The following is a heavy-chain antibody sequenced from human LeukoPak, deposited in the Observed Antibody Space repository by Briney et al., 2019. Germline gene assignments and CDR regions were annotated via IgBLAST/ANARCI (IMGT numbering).Heavy chain of an antibody. CDR2: IYYSGST. D-gene: IGHD3-22*01. V-gene: IGHV4-39*01. CDR3: ARYCDSSGYSFDY. Sequence: SETLSLTCTVSGGSISSSSYYWGWIRQPPGKGLEWIGSIYYSGSTYYNPSLKSRVTISVDTSKNQFSLKLSSVTAADTAVYYCARYCDSSGYSFDYWGQGTLVTVSS. J-gene: IGHJ4*02. CDR1: GGSISSSSYY.